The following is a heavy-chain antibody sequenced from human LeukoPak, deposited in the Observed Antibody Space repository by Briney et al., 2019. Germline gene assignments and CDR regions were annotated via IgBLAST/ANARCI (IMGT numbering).Heavy chain of an antibody. CDR2: IYYSGST. CDR1: GGSISSSSYY. CDR3: ARLCVEMATIGVYFDY. V-gene: IGHV4-39*01. Sequence: SETLSLTCTVSGGSISSSSYYWGWIRQPPGKGLEWIGSIYYSGSTYYNPSLKSRVTISVDTSKNQFSLKLSSVTAADTAVYYCARLCVEMATIGVYFDYWGQGTLVTASS. J-gene: IGHJ4*02. D-gene: IGHD5-24*01.